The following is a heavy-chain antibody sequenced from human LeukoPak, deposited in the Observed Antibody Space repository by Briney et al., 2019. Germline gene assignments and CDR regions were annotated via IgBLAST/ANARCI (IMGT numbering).Heavy chain of an antibody. J-gene: IGHJ4*02. V-gene: IGHV4-59*01. Sequence: SETLSLTCTVSGGSISSYYWSWIRQPPGKGLEWIGYIYYSGSTNYNPSLKSRVTISVDMSKNQFSLKLRSVTAADTAVYYCARHSRDYDILTGYYWANSHFDYWGQGTLVTVSS. CDR3: ARHSRDYDILTGYYWANSHFDY. CDR1: GGSISSYY. CDR2: IYYSGST. D-gene: IGHD3-9*01.